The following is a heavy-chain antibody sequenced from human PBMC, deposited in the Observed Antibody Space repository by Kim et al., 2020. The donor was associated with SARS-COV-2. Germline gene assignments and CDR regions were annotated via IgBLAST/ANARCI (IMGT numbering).Heavy chain of an antibody. D-gene: IGHD3-3*01. J-gene: IGHJ4*02. V-gene: IGHV4-31*02. Sequence: LQSRVTISVDTSKNQFSLKLSSVTAADTAVYYCARGRIAIFGVVTEFDYWGQGTLVTVSS. CDR3: ARGRIAIFGVVTEFDY.